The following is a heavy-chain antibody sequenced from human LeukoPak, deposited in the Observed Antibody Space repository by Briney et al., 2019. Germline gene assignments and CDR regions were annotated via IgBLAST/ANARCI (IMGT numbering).Heavy chain of an antibody. V-gene: IGHV3-30*18. Sequence: GGSLRLSCAASGFTFSSYGMHWVRQAPGKGLEWVAVVSYDGSNKYYADSVKGRFTISRDNSKNTLYLQMNSLRAEDTAVYYCAKDQGSGYSRHFDYWGQGTLVTVSS. CDR3: AKDQGSGYSRHFDY. J-gene: IGHJ4*02. D-gene: IGHD3-22*01. CDR1: GFTFSSYG. CDR2: VSYDGSNK.